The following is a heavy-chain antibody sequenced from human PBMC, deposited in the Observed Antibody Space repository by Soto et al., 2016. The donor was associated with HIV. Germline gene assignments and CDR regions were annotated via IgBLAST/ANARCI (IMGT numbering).Heavy chain of an antibody. D-gene: IGHD3-9*01. CDR2: ISYDGSIK. V-gene: IGHV3-30*18. Sequence: VQLAESGGGVVQPGRSLRLSCEASGFTLGYFAMHWVRQAPGKGLEWVAQISYDGSIKYYADSVKGHSPSPERTRRNTLFLEMASLRPDDTAVYYCAKDRADSRVDILTGYPNYWGQGTLVSVTS. J-gene: IGHJ4*02. CDR1: GFTLGYFA. CDR3: AKDRADSRVDILTGYPNY.